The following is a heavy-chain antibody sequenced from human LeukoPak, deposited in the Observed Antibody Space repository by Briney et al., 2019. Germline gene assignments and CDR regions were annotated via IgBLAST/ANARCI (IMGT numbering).Heavy chain of an antibody. V-gene: IGHV3-23*01. D-gene: IGHD3/OR15-3a*01. CDR2: VSPSGDIT. Sequence: GGTLRLSCAASEFHFSTHGMSWVRQAPGKGLDWVSGVSPSGDITYYAYSVMGRFTISRDNRKSTVSLQMNSLRAEDTALYYCVRDLDWGAFDVWGQGTMVTVSS. CDR1: EFHFSTHG. J-gene: IGHJ3*01. CDR3: VRDLDWGAFDV.